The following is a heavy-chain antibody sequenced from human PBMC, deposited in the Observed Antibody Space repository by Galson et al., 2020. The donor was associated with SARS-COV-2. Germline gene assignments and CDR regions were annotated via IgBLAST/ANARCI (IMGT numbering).Heavy chain of an antibody. CDR2: INQSGRI. CDR1: GGSFSGYS. V-gene: IGHV4-34*01. CDR3: ARGVLEASMVIIVFTSGTYYFDS. Sequence: SQTLSLTCAVYGGSFSGYSWSWIRQPPGKGLEWIGEINQSGRINYNPSLKSRVTISVDTSRNQFSLRLTSVTAADTATYYCARGVLEASMVIIVFTSGTYYFDSWGHGTLVT. J-gene: IGHJ4*01. D-gene: IGHD3-10*01.